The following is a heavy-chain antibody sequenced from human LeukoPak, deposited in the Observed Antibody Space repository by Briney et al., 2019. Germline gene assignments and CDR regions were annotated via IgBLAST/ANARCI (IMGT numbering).Heavy chain of an antibody. V-gene: IGHV1-18*01. D-gene: IGHD4-11*01. CDR1: GYTFTSYG. CDR3: ARVSLADYTFDY. CDR2: ISAYNGNT. J-gene: IGHJ4*02. Sequence: ASVKVFCKASGYTFTSYGISWVRQAPGQGLEWMGWISAYNGNTNYAQKLQGRVTMTTDTSTSTAYMELRSLRSDDTAVYYCARVSLADYTFDYWGQGTLVTVSS.